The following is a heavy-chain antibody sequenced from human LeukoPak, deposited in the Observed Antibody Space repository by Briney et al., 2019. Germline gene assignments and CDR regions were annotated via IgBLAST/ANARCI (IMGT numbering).Heavy chain of an antibody. J-gene: IGHJ6*02. V-gene: IGHV3-7*03. CDR1: GITFSSLW. CDR2: IRQDGSEK. Sequence: GGSLRLSCAASGITFSSLWMSWFRQAPGKGLEWVADIRQDGSEKHYVASVKGRFTISRDSTSLFLQMNSLRAEDTAVYYCAKDIVLWSWGMDVWGQGTTVTVSS. CDR3: AKDIVLWSWGMDV. D-gene: IGHD2/OR15-2a*01.